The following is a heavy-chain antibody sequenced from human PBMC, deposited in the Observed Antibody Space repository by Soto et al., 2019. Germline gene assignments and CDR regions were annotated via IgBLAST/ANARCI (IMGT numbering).Heavy chain of an antibody. Sequence: VQLVESGGGLVQPGRSLRLSCAASGFTFDDYAMHWVRQAPGKGLEWVSGISWNSGSIGYADSVKGRFTISRDNAKNSLYLQMNSLRAEDTALYYCAKGSGGSLMKDCDYWGQGTLVTVSS. J-gene: IGHJ4*02. CDR3: AKGSGGSLMKDCDY. CDR2: ISWNSGSI. D-gene: IGHD2-15*01. V-gene: IGHV3-9*01. CDR1: GFTFDDYA.